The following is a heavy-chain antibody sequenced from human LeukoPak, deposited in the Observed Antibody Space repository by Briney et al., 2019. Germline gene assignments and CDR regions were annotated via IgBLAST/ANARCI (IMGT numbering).Heavy chain of an antibody. CDR1: GFTFSSYG. D-gene: IGHD3-10*01. J-gene: IGHJ4*02. V-gene: IGHV3-30*18. CDR3: AKPYYYGSRSYMDY. Sequence: GGSLRLSCAASGFTFSSYGMHWVRQAPGKGLEWVAVISYDGSNTYYADSVKGRFTISRDKSKNMLYLQMNSLRAEDTAVYYCAKPYYYGSRSYMDYWGQGTLVTVSS. CDR2: ISYDGSNT.